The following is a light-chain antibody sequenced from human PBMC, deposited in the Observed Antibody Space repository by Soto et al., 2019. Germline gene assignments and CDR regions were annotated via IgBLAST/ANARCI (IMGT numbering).Light chain of an antibody. J-gene: IGKJ5*01. CDR1: QSATNNQ. Sequence: EIVLTQSPGTLSLSPGERATLSCRASQSATNNQLAWFRQKPGQAPRLLIYDASNRATGIPVRFSGSGSGADFTLTISSLEPEDFGLYYCQQRSDWFTFGQGTRLEIK. V-gene: IGKV3D-20*02. CDR2: DAS. CDR3: QQRSDWFT.